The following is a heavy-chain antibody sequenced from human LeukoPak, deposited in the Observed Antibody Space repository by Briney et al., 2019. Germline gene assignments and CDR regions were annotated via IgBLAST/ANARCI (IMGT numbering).Heavy chain of an antibody. J-gene: IGHJ4*02. CDR1: GFNFTNAW. V-gene: IGHV3-15*01. D-gene: IGHD3-9*01. Sequence: GGSLRLSCIISGFNFTNAWMSWVRQTPGEALEWVGRSKSKADDGTTDYAAPVKGRFTISRDDSKNTLYLQMNSLKTEDTAVYYCTTVGDYDILTGYPIDYWGQGTLVTVSS. CDR3: TTVGDYDILTGYPIDY. CDR2: SKSKADDGTT.